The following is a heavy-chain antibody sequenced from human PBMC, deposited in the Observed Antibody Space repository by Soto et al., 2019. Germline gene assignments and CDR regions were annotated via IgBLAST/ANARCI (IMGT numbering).Heavy chain of an antibody. D-gene: IGHD3-10*01. CDR3: ARDSLLWFGELLYEEYYYYMDV. V-gene: IGHV4-59*01. Sequence: SETLSLTCTVSGGSISSYYWSWIRQPPGKGLEWIGYIYYSGSTNYNPSLKSRVTISVDTSKNQFSLKLSSVTAADTAVYYCARDSLLWFGELLYEEYYYYMDVWAKGTTVTVSS. CDR1: GGSISSYY. J-gene: IGHJ6*03. CDR2: IYYSGST.